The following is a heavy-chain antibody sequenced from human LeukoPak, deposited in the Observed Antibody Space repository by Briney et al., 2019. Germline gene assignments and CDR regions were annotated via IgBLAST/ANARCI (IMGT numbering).Heavy chain of an antibody. D-gene: IGHD6-13*01. J-gene: IGHJ4*02. Sequence: PGRSLRLSCAASRFTFSSYGMHWVRQAPGKGLEWVAVIWYDGSNKYYADSVKGRFTISRDNSKNTLYLQMNSLRAEDTAVYYCAKDTIAAAGIKWYYFDYWGQGTLVTVSS. V-gene: IGHV3-33*06. CDR1: RFTFSSYG. CDR3: AKDTIAAAGIKWYYFDY. CDR2: IWYDGSNK.